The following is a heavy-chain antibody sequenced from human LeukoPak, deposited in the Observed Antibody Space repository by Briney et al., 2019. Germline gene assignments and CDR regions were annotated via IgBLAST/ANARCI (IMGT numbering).Heavy chain of an antibody. CDR2: ISGSGGST. CDR1: GFTFSSYA. V-gene: IGHV3-23*01. J-gene: IGHJ5*02. Sequence: GGSLRLSCAASGFTFSSYAMSWVRQAPGKGLERVSSISGSGGSTYYADSVKGRFTISRDNSKNTMYLQMNGLRAEDTAVYYCAKVDIVVVPAADLWGQGTLVTVSS. D-gene: IGHD2-2*03. CDR3: AKVDIVVVPAADL.